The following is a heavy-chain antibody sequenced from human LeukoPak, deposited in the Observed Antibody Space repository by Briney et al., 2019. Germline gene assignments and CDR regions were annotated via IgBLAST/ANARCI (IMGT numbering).Heavy chain of an antibody. J-gene: IGHJ5*02. Sequence: SETLSLTCTVSGGSISSSSYYWGWLRPPPGKGLEWIGSIYYSGSNYYNPSLKRRVTISVDTSKNQFSLKLSSVTAADTAVYYCARAVYCTNGVCYVFSAGAPRFDPWGQGTLVTVSS. CDR2: IYYSGSN. CDR1: GGSISSSSYY. CDR3: ARAVYCTNGVCYVFSAGAPRFDP. D-gene: IGHD2-8*01. V-gene: IGHV4-39*01.